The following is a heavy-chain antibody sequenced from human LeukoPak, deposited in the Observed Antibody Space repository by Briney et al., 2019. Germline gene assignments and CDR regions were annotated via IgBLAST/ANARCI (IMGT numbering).Heavy chain of an antibody. CDR1: GFTFSSYA. CDR3: IRQECSGGSCSYVDY. Sequence: PGGSLRLSCAASGFTFSSYAMSWVRQAPGKGLEWVSAISGSGDNTYYADSVKGRFTISRDNSKNTLYLQMNSLRAEDTAVYYCIRQECSGGSCSYVDYWGQGTLVTVSS. J-gene: IGHJ4*02. D-gene: IGHD2-15*01. CDR2: ISGSGDNT. V-gene: IGHV3-23*01.